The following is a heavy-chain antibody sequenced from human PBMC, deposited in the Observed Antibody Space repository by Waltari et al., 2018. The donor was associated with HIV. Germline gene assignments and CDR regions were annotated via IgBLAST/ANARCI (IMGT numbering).Heavy chain of an antibody. CDR2: IWYDGSNK. V-gene: IGHV3-33*01. CDR3: ARDRGGSSSLVLDS. D-gene: IGHD6-6*01. Sequence: QVQLVQSGGGVAQPGRSLRLSCAASGFTCKNYGMHWVRQAPGKGLEWVAVIWYDGSNKYYADSVKGRFTISRDNSKNRLYLQMNSLRAEDTAVYYCARDRGGSSSLVLDSWGQGTLVTVSS. J-gene: IGHJ4*02. CDR1: GFTCKNYG.